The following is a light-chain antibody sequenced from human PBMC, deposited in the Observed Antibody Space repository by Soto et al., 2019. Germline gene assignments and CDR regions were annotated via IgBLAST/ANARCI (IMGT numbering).Light chain of an antibody. CDR3: QQYSSSPPEFT. J-gene: IGKJ3*01. CDR1: QSISSNY. Sequence: EIVLTQSPGTLSLSPGGRATLSCRASQSISSNYLAWYQQRPGQAPRLLIFGASYRATGIPDRFSGSGSGTDFTLTISRLEPEDFAVYYCQQYSSSPPEFTFGPGTRVDSK. V-gene: IGKV3-20*01. CDR2: GAS.